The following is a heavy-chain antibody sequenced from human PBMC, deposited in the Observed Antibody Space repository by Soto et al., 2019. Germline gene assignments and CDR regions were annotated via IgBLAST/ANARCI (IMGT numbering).Heavy chain of an antibody. CDR2: IYYSGST. Sequence: SETLSLTCTVSGGAIISSSYCLFCIRQPPWNGLEWIGSIYYSGSTYYNPSLKSRVTISVDTSKNQFSLKLSSVTASDTAMYYCARTARGGWIDYYYYYYGMDVWGQGTTVTVSS. V-gene: IGHV4-39*07. J-gene: IGHJ6*02. CDR3: ARTARGGWIDYYYYYYGMDV. D-gene: IGHD5-12*01. CDR1: GGAIISSSYC.